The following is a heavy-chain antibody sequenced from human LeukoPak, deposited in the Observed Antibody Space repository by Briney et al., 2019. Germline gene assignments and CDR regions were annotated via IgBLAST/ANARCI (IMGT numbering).Heavy chain of an antibody. CDR1: GGSISSYY. V-gene: IGHV4-59*08. Sequence: SATLSLTCTVSGGSISSYYWSWIRQPPGKGLEWMGYIYYSGNTKHNPSLKSRVTISVDTSKNQFYLKLSSVTAADTAVYYCARSKNSGSYPYYFGYWGQGTLVTVS. CDR3: ARSKNSGSYPYYFGY. D-gene: IGHD1-26*01. J-gene: IGHJ4*02. CDR2: IYYSGNT.